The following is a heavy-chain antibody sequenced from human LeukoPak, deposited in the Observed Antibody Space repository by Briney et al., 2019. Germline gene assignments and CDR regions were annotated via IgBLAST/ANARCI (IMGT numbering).Heavy chain of an antibody. J-gene: IGHJ6*02. CDR1: GFTFSSYG. Sequence: GRSLRLSCAASGFTFSSYGMHWVRQAPGKGLEWVADISYDGSNKYYADSVKGRFTISRDNSKNTLYLQMNSLRAEDTAVYYCAKGSIAVDPLRYYYYGMDVWGQGTTVTVSS. CDR3: AKGSIAVDPLRYYYYGMDV. V-gene: IGHV3-30*18. D-gene: IGHD6-19*01. CDR2: ISYDGSNK.